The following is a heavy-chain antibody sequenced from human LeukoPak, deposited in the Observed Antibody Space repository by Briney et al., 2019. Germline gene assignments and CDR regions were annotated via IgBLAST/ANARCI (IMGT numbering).Heavy chain of an antibody. V-gene: IGHV1-69-2*01. CDR2: VYPEDGET. CDR3: ATVVGGSGFDY. J-gene: IGHJ4*02. CDR1: GYTFTDYY. D-gene: IGHD1-26*01. Sequence: GASVKVSCKASGYTFTDYYMHWVQQAPGKGLEWMGRVYPEDGETIYAEKFQGRVTITADTSTDTAYMELSSLRSEDTAVYYCATVVGGSGFDYWGQGTLVTVSS.